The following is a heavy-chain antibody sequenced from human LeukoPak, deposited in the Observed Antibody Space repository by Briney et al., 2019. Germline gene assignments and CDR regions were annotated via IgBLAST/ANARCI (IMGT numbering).Heavy chain of an antibody. Sequence: ASVKVSCKASGYTFTGYYMHWVRQAPGQGLEWMGWINPNSGGTNYAQKFQGRVTMTRDTSISTAYMELSRLRSDDTAVYYCARASLLSLWFGELSNWGQGTLVTVSS. CDR2: INPNSGGT. J-gene: IGHJ4*02. D-gene: IGHD3-10*01. CDR3: ARASLLSLWFGELSN. V-gene: IGHV1-2*02. CDR1: GYTFTGYY.